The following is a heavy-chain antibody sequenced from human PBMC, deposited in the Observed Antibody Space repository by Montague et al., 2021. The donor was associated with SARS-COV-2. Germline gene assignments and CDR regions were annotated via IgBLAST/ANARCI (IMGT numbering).Heavy chain of an antibody. CDR2: IWYDGSNK. CDR1: GFTFSSYG. Sequence: SLRLSCAASGFTFSSYGMHWVRQAPGKGLEWVAVIWYDGSNKYYADSVKGRFTISRDNSKNTLYPQMNSLRAEDTAVYYCAREYDILTGYYFDYWGQGTLVTVSS. D-gene: IGHD3-9*01. CDR3: AREYDILTGYYFDY. V-gene: IGHV3-33*01. J-gene: IGHJ4*02.